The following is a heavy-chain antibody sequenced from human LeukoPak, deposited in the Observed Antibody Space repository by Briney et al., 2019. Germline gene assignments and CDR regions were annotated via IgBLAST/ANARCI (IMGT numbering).Heavy chain of an antibody. Sequence: SQTLSLTCTVSGGSISGGGYCWSWIRQHPGKGLEWIGYIYYSGSTYYNPSLKSRVTISVDTSKNQFSLKLSSVTAADTAVYYCTPGYSYGDFDYWGQGTLVTVSS. CDR2: IYYSGST. CDR1: GGSISGGGYC. V-gene: IGHV4-31*03. D-gene: IGHD5-18*01. CDR3: TPGYSYGDFDY. J-gene: IGHJ4*02.